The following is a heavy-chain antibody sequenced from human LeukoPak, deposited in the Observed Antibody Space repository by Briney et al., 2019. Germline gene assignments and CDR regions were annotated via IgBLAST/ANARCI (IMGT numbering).Heavy chain of an antibody. CDR3: ARDRKTYYYDSSGYYYDGFDF. V-gene: IGHV1-69*04. J-gene: IGHJ4*02. D-gene: IGHD3-22*01. Sequence: SVKVSCKASGGTLSSSAINWVRQAPGQWLEWMGRIIPILAIANYAQKFQGRVTITADESTSTAYMELSSLRSEDTAVYYCARDRKTYYYDSSGYYYDGFDFWGQGTLGTVSS. CDR1: GGTLSSSA. CDR2: IIPILAIA.